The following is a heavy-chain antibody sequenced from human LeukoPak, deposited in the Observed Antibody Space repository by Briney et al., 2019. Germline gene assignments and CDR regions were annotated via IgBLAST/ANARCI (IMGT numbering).Heavy chain of an antibody. J-gene: IGHJ6*02. CDR2: ISGSGGST. V-gene: IGHV3-23*01. CDR3: ANGYSSGWYVSYGMDV. CDR1: GFTFSSYA. Sequence: GGSLRLSCAASGFTFSSYAMSWVRQAPGKGLEWVSAISGSGGSTYYADSVKGRFTISRDNSKNTLYLQMNSLRAEDTAVYYCANGYSSGWYVSYGMDVWGQGTTVTVSS. D-gene: IGHD6-19*01.